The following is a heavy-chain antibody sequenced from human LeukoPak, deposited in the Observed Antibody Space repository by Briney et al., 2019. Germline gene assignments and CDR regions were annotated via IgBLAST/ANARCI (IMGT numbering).Heavy chain of an antibody. CDR2: IYYSGST. Sequence: PSETLSLTCAVYGGSFSGYYWSWIRQPPGKGLEWIGYIYYSGSTNYNPSLKSRVTISVDTSKNQFSLKLSSVTAADTAVYYCARLGYSSSWYQVDYWGQGTLVTVSS. J-gene: IGHJ4*02. D-gene: IGHD6-13*01. CDR3: ARLGYSSSWYQVDY. CDR1: GGSFSGYY. V-gene: IGHV4-59*08.